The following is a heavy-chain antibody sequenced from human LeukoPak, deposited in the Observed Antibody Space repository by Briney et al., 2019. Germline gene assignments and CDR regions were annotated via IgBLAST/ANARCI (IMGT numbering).Heavy chain of an antibody. CDR2: ISPDSGDT. CDR3: AAGGDYSFLVS. V-gene: IGHV1-2*02. J-gene: IGHJ5*02. Sequence: GTSVMVSCKASASTFTSYYFHWVRQAPGQGLEWMGWISPDSGDTNFAQKFQGRVTMTRDTSIRTVYMELSRLRSDDTAIYYCAAGGDYSFLVSWGQGTLVTVSS. D-gene: IGHD4-17*01. CDR1: ASTFTSYY.